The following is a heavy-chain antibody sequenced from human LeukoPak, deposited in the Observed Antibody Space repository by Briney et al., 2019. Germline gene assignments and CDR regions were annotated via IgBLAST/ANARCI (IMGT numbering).Heavy chain of an antibody. CDR3: HSVGRNLGY. D-gene: IGHD3-16*01. V-gene: IGHV1-18*01. Sequence: ASVKVSCKASGYTFTSYGISWVRQAPGQGLEWMGWISAYNGNTNYAQKFQGRVTITADKSTSTAYMELSSLRSEDTAVYYCHSVGRNLGYWGQGTLVTVSS. CDR2: ISAYNGNT. J-gene: IGHJ4*02. CDR1: GYTFTSYG.